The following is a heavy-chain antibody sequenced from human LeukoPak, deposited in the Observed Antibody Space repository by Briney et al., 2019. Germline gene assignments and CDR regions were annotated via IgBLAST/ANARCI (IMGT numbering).Heavy chain of an antibody. D-gene: IGHD3-9*01. CDR1: GFTLSSYA. Sequence: GGALRLSCAASGFTLSSYAMSWVRHAPGKGLGWVSAISVSGGSTYYADSGKGRFTISRDNSKNTLYLQMNSLRAEDTDVYSCAQAPVASGYDIFNGYYIDYWGQGTMVTVSS. CDR2: ISVSGGST. J-gene: IGHJ4*02. CDR3: AQAPVASGYDIFNGYYIDY. V-gene: IGHV3-23*01.